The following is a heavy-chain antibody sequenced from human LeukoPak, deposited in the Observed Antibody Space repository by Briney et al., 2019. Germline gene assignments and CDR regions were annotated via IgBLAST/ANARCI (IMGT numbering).Heavy chain of an antibody. CDR1: GFTFSDYY. Sequence: GGSLGLPCAASGFTFSDYYMSWIRQAPGKGLEWVSYISSSGSTIYYADSVKGRFTISRDNAKNSLYLQMNSLRAEDTAVYYCAREGERGDAFDIWGQGTMVTVSS. CDR2: ISSSGSTI. J-gene: IGHJ3*02. CDR3: AREGERGDAFDI. D-gene: IGHD3-16*01. V-gene: IGHV3-11*01.